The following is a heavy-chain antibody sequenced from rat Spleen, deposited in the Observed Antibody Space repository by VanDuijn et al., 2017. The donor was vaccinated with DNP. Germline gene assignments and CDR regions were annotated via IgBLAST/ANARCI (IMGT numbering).Heavy chain of an antibody. Sequence: EVQLVESGGGLVQPGRSLKLSCVASGFTFNDFWMTWIRQAPGKGLEWVASITNTGDNTYYPDSVRGRFTISRDNAKSTLYLQMNSLRSEDTATYYCTSYNSGYGHYWGQGVMVTVSS. J-gene: IGHJ2*01. CDR3: TSYNSGYGHY. D-gene: IGHD4-3*01. V-gene: IGHV5-31*01. CDR2: ITNTGDNT. CDR1: GFTFNDFW.